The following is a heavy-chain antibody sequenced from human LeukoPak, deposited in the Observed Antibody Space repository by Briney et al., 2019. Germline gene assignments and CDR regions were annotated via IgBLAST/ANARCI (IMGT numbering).Heavy chain of an antibody. Sequence: SETLSLTCAVYGGSFSGYYWSWIRQPPGKGLEWIGEINHSGSTNYNPSLKSRVTISVDTPKNQFSLKLRSVTAADTAVYYCARGGWLRSEDYWGQGPLVTVSS. CDR1: GGSFSGYY. V-gene: IGHV4-34*01. CDR2: INHSGST. D-gene: IGHD5-12*01. CDR3: ARGGWLRSEDY. J-gene: IGHJ4*02.